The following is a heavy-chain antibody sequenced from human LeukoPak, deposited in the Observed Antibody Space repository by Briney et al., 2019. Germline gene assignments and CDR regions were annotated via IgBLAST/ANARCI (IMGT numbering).Heavy chain of an antibody. CDR2: IYHSGST. CDR3: ARRGYSYGFDY. J-gene: IGHJ4*02. V-gene: IGHV4-30-2*01. CDR1: GGFISSGGYS. D-gene: IGHD5-18*01. Sequence: SETLSLTCAVSGGFISSGGYSWSWIRQPPGKGLEWIGYIYHSGSTYYNPSLKSRVTISVDRSKNQFSLKLSSVTAADTAVYYCARRGYSYGFDYWGQGTLVTVSS.